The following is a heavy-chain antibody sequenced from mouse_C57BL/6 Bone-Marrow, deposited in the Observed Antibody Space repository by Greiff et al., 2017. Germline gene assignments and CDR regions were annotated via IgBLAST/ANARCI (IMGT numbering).Heavy chain of an antibody. CDR1: GFTFSDYY. J-gene: IGHJ2*01. Sequence: EVQVVESEGGLVQPGSSMKLSCTASGFTFSDYYMAWVRQVPEKGLEWVANINYDGSSTYYLDSLKSRFIISSDNAKNILYLQMSSLKSEDTSTYYCARARNYYFDYWGQGTTLTVSS. V-gene: IGHV5-16*01. CDR3: ARARNYYFDY. CDR2: INYDGSST.